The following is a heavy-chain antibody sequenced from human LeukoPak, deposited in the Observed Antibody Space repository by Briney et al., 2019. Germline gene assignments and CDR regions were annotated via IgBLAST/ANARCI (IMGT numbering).Heavy chain of an antibody. D-gene: IGHD6-19*01. Sequence: GGSLRLSCAASGFIFSSYWMNWVRRAPGKGLEWLANIKEDGSKKYYVDSVKGRFTISRDNAKNSLYLQMDSLRAEDTAVYYCARDPGRQYSSVADVWGQGTTVTVSS. CDR2: IKEDGSKK. V-gene: IGHV3-7*03. J-gene: IGHJ6*02. CDR3: ARDPGRQYSSVADV. CDR1: GFIFSSYW.